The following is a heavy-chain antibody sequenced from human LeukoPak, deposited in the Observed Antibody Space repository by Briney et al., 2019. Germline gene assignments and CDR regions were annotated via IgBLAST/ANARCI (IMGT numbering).Heavy chain of an antibody. J-gene: IGHJ4*02. CDR1: GYTFTSYD. Sequence: WASVKVSCKASGYTFTSYDINWVRQATGQGLEWMGWMNPNSGNTGYAQKFQGRVTMTRNTSISTAYMELSSLRSEDTAVYYCARELRLGESGDYWGQGTLVTVSS. V-gene: IGHV1-8*01. CDR2: MNPNSGNT. D-gene: IGHD3-16*01. CDR3: ARELRLGESGDY.